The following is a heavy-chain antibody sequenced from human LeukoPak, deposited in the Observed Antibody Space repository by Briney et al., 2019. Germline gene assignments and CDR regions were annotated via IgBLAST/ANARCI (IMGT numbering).Heavy chain of an antibody. J-gene: IGHJ4*02. V-gene: IGHV4-34*01. Sequence: SETLSLTCAVYGGSFSGYYWSWIRQPPGKGLEWIGSIYHSGSTYYNPSLKSRVTISVDTSKNQFSLKLSSVTAADTAVYYCARANRDVWGSYRYTPFFSKYYFDYWGQGTLVTVSS. CDR2: IYHSGST. D-gene: IGHD3-16*02. CDR3: ARANRDVWGSYRYTPFFSKYYFDY. CDR1: GGSFSGYY.